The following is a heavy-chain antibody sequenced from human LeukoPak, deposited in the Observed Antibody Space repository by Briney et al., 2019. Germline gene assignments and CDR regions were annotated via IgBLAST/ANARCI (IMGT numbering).Heavy chain of an antibody. J-gene: IGHJ3*02. CDR2: IIPILGIA. D-gene: IGHD1-26*01. CDR3: ARTLGGGATSPDHAFDI. CDR1: GGTFSSYA. V-gene: IGHV1-69*04. Sequence: SVTVSCKASGGTFSSYAISWVRQAPGQGLEWMGRIIPILGIANYAQKFQARVTITADKSTSSAYMGLSSLRSEDTAVYYCARTLGGGATSPDHAFDIWGQGTMVTVSS.